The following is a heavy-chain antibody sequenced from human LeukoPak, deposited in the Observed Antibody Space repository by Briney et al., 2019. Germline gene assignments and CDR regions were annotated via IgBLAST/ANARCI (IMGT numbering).Heavy chain of an antibody. V-gene: IGHV1-46*02. D-gene: IGHD6-13*01. CDR1: GYTFNNHY. CDR2: INPSGGST. CDR3: ASSCSSSWYYYYYGMDV. Sequence: GASVKVSCKASGYTFNNHYMYWVRQAPGQGLEWMGVINPSGGSTSYAQKFQGRVTMTRDTSTRTVYMEVNSLRSEDTAVYYCASSCSSSWYYYYYGMDVWGQGTTVTVSS. J-gene: IGHJ6*02.